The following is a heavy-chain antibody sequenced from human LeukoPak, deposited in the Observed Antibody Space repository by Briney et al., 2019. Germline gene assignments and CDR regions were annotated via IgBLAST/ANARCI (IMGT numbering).Heavy chain of an antibody. CDR3: AKFEGALLGNYYMDV. Sequence: GGSLRLSCAVSGFPFSDFAMSWVRQAPGKGLEWVSTISGGGDNTYFADSVKGRLTISRDNSKNPLFLQMVSLRAEDTAVYYCAKFEGALLGNYYMDVWGKGTTVTVSS. V-gene: IGHV3-23*01. J-gene: IGHJ6*03. CDR1: GFPFSDFA. CDR2: ISGGGDNT.